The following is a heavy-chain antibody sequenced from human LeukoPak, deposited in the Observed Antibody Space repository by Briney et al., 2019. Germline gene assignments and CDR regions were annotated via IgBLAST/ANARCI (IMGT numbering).Heavy chain of an antibody. V-gene: IGHV3-23*01. CDR2: ISDSGSRT. CDR1: GITLSNYG. CDR3: AKRGVVIRVILVGFHREAYYFDY. J-gene: IGHJ4*02. D-gene: IGHD3-22*01. Sequence: GGSLRLSCAVSGITLSNYGMSWVRQAPGKGLEWVAGISDSGSRTNYADSVKGRFTISRDNPKNTLILQMNSLRLEDTAVYFCAKRGVVIRVILVGFHREAYYFDYWGQGALVTVSS.